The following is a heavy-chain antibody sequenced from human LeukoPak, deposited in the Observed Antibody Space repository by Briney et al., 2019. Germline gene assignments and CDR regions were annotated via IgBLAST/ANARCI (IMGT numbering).Heavy chain of an antibody. CDR1: GFTFSDYY. D-gene: IGHD3-22*01. Sequence: GSLRLSCAASGFTFSDYYMSWIRQAPGKGLEWVSYISSSGSTIYCADSVKGRFTISRDNAKNSLYLQMNSLRAEDTAVYYCARDTFPDYYDSSGSPDYWGQGTLVTVSS. CDR3: ARDTFPDYYDSSGSPDY. J-gene: IGHJ4*02. V-gene: IGHV3-11*01. CDR2: ISSSGSTI.